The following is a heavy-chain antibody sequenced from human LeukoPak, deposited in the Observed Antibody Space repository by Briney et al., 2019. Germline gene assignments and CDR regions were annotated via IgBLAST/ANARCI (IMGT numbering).Heavy chain of an antibody. CDR1: RGSISSRSHY. D-gene: IGHD3/OR15-3a*01. Sequence: SETLSLTCTVSRGSISSRSHYWGWIRQPPGKGLQWIGTIYYSGSTYYNASLKSQVSISIDTSKNQFSLRLTSVTAADTAVYYCARQTGSGLFILPGGQGTLVTVSS. CDR3: ARQTGSGLFILP. V-gene: IGHV4-39*01. CDR2: IYYSGST. J-gene: IGHJ4*02.